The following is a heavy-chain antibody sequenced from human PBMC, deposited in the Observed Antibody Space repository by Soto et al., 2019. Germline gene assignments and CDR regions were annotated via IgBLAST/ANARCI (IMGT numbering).Heavy chain of an antibody. CDR2: ISSSSSYI. CDR3: ARIYCSSTSCYFDY. J-gene: IGHJ4*02. V-gene: IGHV3-21*01. D-gene: IGHD2-2*01. CDR1: GFTFSSYS. Sequence: AQLVESGGGLVKPGGSLRLSCAASGFTFSSYSMNWVRQAPGKGLEWVSSISSSSSYIYYADSVKGRFTISRDNAKNSLYLQMNSLRAEDTAVYYCARIYCSSTSCYFDYWGQGTLVTVSS.